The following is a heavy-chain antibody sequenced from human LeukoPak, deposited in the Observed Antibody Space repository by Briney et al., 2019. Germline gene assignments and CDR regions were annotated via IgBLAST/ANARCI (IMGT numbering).Heavy chain of an antibody. D-gene: IGHD3-10*01. V-gene: IGHV3-7*01. J-gene: IGHJ4*02. CDR3: VKPYYCSSGSLN. CDR2: LNQDGSEK. Sequence: GGSLRLSCSASGFSFSSYEMNWVRQAPGMGLAWVATLNQDGSEKYYVDSVKGRFTISRDNAKNSLYLQMNSLRAEDTAMYYCVKPYYCSSGSLNWGQGTLVTVSS. CDR1: GFSFSSYE.